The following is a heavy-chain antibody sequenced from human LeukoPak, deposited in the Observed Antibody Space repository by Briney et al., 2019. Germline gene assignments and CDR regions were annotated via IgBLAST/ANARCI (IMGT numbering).Heavy chain of an antibody. CDR1: GLTFSSDW. V-gene: IGHV3-74*01. CDR3: AREDCTIGAVCSSLLDH. Sequence: GSLRLSCAASGLTFSSDWMHWVRQVPGKGLVWVSRINSVASTINYADSVKGRFTISRDNAKNTLYLQMNNLRAEDTAVYYCAREDCTIGAVCSSLLDHWGRGTLVTVSS. CDR2: INSVASTI. D-gene: IGHD2-8*01. J-gene: IGHJ4*02.